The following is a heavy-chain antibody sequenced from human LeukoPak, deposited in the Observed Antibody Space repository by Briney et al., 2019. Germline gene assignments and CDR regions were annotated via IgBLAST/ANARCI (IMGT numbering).Heavy chain of an antibody. CDR2: IYSGGST. Sequence: GGSLRLSCAASGFTVSSNYMSWVRQAPGKGLEWVSVIYSGGSTYYADSVKGRFTISRDNSKNTLYLQMNSLRAEDTAVYYCARELSFHYYGMDVWGQGTTVTVSS. CDR3: ARELSFHYYGMDV. D-gene: IGHD3-16*02. J-gene: IGHJ6*02. CDR1: GFTVSSNY. V-gene: IGHV3-53*01.